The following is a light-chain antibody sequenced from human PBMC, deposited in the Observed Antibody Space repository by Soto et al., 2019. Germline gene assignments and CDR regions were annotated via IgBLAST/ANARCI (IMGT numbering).Light chain of an antibody. CDR3: MQSTQLPPT. Sequence: DVVMTQTPRSLSLSRGQRASISCKSSQSLLHITGETFLFWYLQKPGQSPQLLIYEVSTRVSGVPDRFSGSGSGTDFTLEISRVETHDVGIYYCMQSTQLPPTFGQGTRLEI. V-gene: IGKV2D-29*02. J-gene: IGKJ5*01. CDR2: EVS. CDR1: QSLLHITGETF.